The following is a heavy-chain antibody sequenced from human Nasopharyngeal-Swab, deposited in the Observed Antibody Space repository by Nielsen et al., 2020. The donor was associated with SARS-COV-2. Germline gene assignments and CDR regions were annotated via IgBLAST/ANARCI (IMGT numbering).Heavy chain of an antibody. V-gene: IGHV4-34*01. D-gene: IGHD3-22*01. J-gene: IGHJ4*02. CDR3: ARGRDYYDSSGPFDY. Sequence: ESLKISCAASGFTFSSYSMNWIRQPPGKGLEWIGEINHSGSTNYNPSLKSRVTISVDTSKNQFSLKLSSVTAADTAVYYCARGRDYYDSSGPFDYWGQGTLVTVSS. CDR1: GFTFSSYS. CDR2: INHSGST.